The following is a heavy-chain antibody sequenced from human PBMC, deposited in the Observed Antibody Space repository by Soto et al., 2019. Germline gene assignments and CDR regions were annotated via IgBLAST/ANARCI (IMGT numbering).Heavy chain of an antibody. CDR2: INHSGST. D-gene: IGHD1-7*01. J-gene: IGHJ3*02. CDR1: GGSFSGYY. V-gene: IGHV4-34*01. Sequence: SETLSLTCAVYGGSFSGYYWSWIRQPPGKGLEWIGEINHSGSTNYNPSLKSRVTISVDTSKNQFSLKLSSVTAADTAVYDCARPYNWNSGDAFDIWGQGTMVTVSS. CDR3: ARPYNWNSGDAFDI.